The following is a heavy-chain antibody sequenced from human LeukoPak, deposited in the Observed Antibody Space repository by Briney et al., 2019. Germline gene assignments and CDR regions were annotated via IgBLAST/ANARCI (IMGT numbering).Heavy chain of an antibody. V-gene: IGHV4-39*01. Sequence: PSETLSLTCTVSGGSISSSTYYWGWIRQPPGRGLEWIGNIYYSGSTYYNPSLKSRVTISVDTSKNQFSLKLSSVTAADTAVYYCARGASMVRGVRDLDYWGQGTLVTVSS. CDR1: GGSISSSTYY. J-gene: IGHJ4*02. CDR2: IYYSGST. CDR3: ARGASMVRGVRDLDY. D-gene: IGHD3-10*01.